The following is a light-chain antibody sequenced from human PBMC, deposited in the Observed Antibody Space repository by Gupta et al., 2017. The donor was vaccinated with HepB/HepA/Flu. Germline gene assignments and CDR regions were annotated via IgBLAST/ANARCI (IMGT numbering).Light chain of an antibody. J-gene: IGKJ5*01. V-gene: IGKV3-20*01. CDR2: SAS. CDR1: QSVTSNY. Sequence: EIVLTQSPGTLSLSPGERATVSCRASQSVTSNYLAWYRQKPGQAPRLLIYSASTRATGIPDRFTGSGSGTEFTLTISRVEPEDFAVYYCQQYGSSATFGQGTRLDIK. CDR3: QQYGSSAT.